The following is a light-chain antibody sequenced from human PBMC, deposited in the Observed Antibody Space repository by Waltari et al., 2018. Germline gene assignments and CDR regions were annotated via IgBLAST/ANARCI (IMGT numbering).Light chain of an antibody. CDR3: SSYTSSSTLV. CDR2: DVS. V-gene: IGLV2-14*03. J-gene: IGLJ3*02. Sequence: QSALTQPASVSGSPGQSITISCTGASSDVGRYNYVSWYQQYPGTAPKLIIYDVSNRPSGVANRFSGSKSGNTASLTSSGLQAEDEADYYCSSYTSSSTLVFGGGTKLTVL. CDR1: SSDVGRYNY.